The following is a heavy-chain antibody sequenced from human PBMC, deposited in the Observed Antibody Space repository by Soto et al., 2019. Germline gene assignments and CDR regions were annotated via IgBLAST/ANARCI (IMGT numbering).Heavy chain of an antibody. V-gene: IGHV1-18*01. CDR3: ARDLVVVVADPLYNWFDP. CDR1: GYTFTSYG. Sequence: ASVKVSFKASGYTFTSYGISWVRQAPGQGLEWMGWISAYNGNTNYAQKLRGRVTMTTDTSTSTAYMELRSLRSDDTAVYYCARDLVVVVADPLYNWFDPWGQGTLVTVSS. CDR2: ISAYNGNT. J-gene: IGHJ5*02. D-gene: IGHD2-15*01.